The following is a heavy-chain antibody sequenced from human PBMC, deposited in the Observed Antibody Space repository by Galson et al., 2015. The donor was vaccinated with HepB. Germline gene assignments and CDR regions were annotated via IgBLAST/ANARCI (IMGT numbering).Heavy chain of an antibody. V-gene: IGHV3-49*03. CDR3: ARAPIYSNRGYYSDY. Sequence: SLGLYCPAPAFIVNDHALSWLRQSTGKGLEWVGVVEKLATGGPTPYAASVKGRFTISRDDSKSISYLQMNSLKPEDTAVYYCARAPIYSNRGYYSDYWGQGTLVTVSS. D-gene: IGHD4-11*01. CDR1: AFIVNDHA. J-gene: IGHJ4*02. CDR2: EKLATGGPT.